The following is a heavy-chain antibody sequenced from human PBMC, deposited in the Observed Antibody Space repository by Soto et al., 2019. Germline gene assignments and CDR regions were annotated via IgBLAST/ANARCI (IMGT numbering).Heavy chain of an antibody. D-gene: IGHD3-10*01. J-gene: IGHJ5*02. CDR3: TRGGIWGVSWNWFDT. CDR2: IDSAGDA. CDR1: GFTFSSNE. V-gene: IGHV3-13*01. Sequence: EVQLVESGGGLVQPGGSLRLSCAASGFTFSSNEMPWVRKVTGKGVEWVSGIDSAGDAKYPASVKGRFTISRENAKNALYLQMNSLRAEDTAMYYCTRGGIWGVSWNWFDTWGQGTLVTVSS.